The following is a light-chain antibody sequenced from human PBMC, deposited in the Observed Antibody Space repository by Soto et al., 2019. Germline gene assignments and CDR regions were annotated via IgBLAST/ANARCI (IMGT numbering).Light chain of an antibody. CDR1: QDISNY. CDR3: QKYDNRPLT. V-gene: IGKV1-33*01. CDR2: DAS. J-gene: IGKJ4*01. Sequence: DIQMTQSPSSLSASVGDRVTITCQASQDISNYLNWYQQKPGKAPKLLIYDASNLETGVPSRFSGGGSGTDFSLTISRPQPEDIATYYCQKYDNRPLTFGGGTKVEIK.